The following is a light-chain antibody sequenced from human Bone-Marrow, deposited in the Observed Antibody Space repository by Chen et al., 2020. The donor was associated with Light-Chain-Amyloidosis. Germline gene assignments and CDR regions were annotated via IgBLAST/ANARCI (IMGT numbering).Light chain of an antibody. Sequence: QSALIQPAPVSGAPGQSITIPGIGTSGDVGTYNYAACYQQHPGKAPKVMIYAVSNRPSGVSNRFSGSKSGNTASLTISGLQAEDEADYYCSSFTSSSSYVFGPGTKVTVL. CDR1: SGDVGTYNY. V-gene: IGLV2-14*01. CDR3: SSFTSSSSYV. J-gene: IGLJ1*01. CDR2: AVS.